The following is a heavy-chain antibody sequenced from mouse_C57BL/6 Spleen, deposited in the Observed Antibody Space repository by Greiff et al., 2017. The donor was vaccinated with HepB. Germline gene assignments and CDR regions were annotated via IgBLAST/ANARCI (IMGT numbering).Heavy chain of an antibody. J-gene: IGHJ4*01. CDR2: ISNGGGST. V-gene: IGHV5-12*01. D-gene: IGHD1-1*01. CDR3: ARHRIPYYYGSSYYAMDY. CDR1: GFTFSDYY. Sequence: EVQGVESGGGLVQPGGSLKLSCAASGFTFSDYYMYWVRQTPEKRLEWVAYISNGGGSTYYPDTVKGRFTISRDNAKNTLYLQMSRLKSEDTAMYYCARHRIPYYYGSSYYAMDYWGQGTSVTVSS.